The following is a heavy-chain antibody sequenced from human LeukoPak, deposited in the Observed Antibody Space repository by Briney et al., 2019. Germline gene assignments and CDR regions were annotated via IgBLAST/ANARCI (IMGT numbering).Heavy chain of an antibody. Sequence: PGGSLRLSCAASGFTFDDYGMSWVRQAPGKGLEWVSGINWNGGSTGYADSVKGRFTISRDNAKNSLYLQMNSLRAEDTALYHCARRQWYYDSSGYPVPGAFDIWGQGTMVTVSS. CDR2: INWNGGST. D-gene: IGHD3-22*01. V-gene: IGHV3-20*01. J-gene: IGHJ3*02. CDR1: GFTFDDYG. CDR3: ARRQWYYDSSGYPVPGAFDI.